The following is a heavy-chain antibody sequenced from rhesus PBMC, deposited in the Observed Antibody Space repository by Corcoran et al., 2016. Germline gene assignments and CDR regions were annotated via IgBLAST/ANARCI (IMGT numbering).Heavy chain of an antibody. Sequence: QVTLKESGPALVKPTQTLPLTCTFSGFSLTTSVRGVGWIRQPPGKALEWLSLIYWDDDKCYSPSLKSRLTITKDTSQNQVVLTMTNMDPVDTATYYCARRTTVTLFDYWGQGVLVTVSS. V-gene: IGHV2-174*01. J-gene: IGHJ4*01. D-gene: IGHD4-35*01. CDR1: GFSLTTSVRG. CDR3: ARRTTVTLFDY. CDR2: IYWDDDK.